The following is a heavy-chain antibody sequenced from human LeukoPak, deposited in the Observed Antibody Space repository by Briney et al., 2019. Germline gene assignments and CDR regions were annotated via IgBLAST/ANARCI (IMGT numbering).Heavy chain of an antibody. CDR2: INHSGST. D-gene: IGHD6-13*01. Sequence: SETLSLTCAVYGVSFSGYYWSWIRQPPGKGLEWIGEINHSGSTNYNPSLKSRVTISVDTSKNQFSLKLSSVTAADTAVYYCARGYSSGWYFNWFDPWGQGTLVTVSS. CDR1: GVSFSGYY. V-gene: IGHV4-34*01. J-gene: IGHJ5*02. CDR3: ARGYSSGWYFNWFDP.